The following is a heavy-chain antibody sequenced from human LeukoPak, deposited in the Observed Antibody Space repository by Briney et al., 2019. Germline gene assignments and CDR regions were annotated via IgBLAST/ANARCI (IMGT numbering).Heavy chain of an antibody. CDR2: IKSKTHGGTP. CDR1: GLTFNNAY. D-gene: IGHD6-6*01. J-gene: IGHJ4*02. CDR3: TTDRGITARPIFDY. Sequence: GGALILSCAASGLTFNNAYMSWARQAPGNGLEWVGRIKSKTHGGTPDYAPPVKGRFTISRDESKNTLYLQMNSLKIEDTAVYYCTTDRGITARPIFDYWGQGTLVTVSS. V-gene: IGHV3-15*01.